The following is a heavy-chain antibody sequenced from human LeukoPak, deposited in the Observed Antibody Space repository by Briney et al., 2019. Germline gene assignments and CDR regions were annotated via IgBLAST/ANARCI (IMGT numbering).Heavy chain of an antibody. CDR2: IKRDGSEK. V-gene: IGHV3-7*01. J-gene: IGHJ6*04. Sequence: PGRSLRLSCAASGFTFSSYAMSWVRQAPGKGLEWVATIKRDGSEKYYVDSVKGRFTISRDNAKNSLYLQMNSLRAEDTAVYYCARAVDVWGKGTTVTVSS. CDR3: ARAVDV. CDR1: GFTFSSYA.